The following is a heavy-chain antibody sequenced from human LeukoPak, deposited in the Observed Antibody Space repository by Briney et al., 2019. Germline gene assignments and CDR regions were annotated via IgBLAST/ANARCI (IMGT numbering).Heavy chain of an antibody. V-gene: IGHV4-34*01. J-gene: IGHJ4*02. Sequence: SETLSLTCAVYGGSFSGYYWSWIRQPPGKGREWIGEINHSGSTNYNPSLKSGVTISVATSKNQFSLKLSSVTAADTAVYYCARARITMVRGVIIDYWGQGTLVTVSS. CDR3: ARARITMVRGVIIDY. D-gene: IGHD3-10*01. CDR1: GGSFSGYY. CDR2: INHSGST.